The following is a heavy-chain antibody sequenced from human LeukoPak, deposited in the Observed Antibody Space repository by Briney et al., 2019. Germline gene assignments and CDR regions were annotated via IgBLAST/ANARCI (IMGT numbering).Heavy chain of an antibody. V-gene: IGHV3-33*01. CDR3: AREHGGVFDY. CDR2: IWYDESNK. Sequence: GGSLRLSCAASGFTFSNYGMHWVRQAPGKGLEWVAVIWYDESNKYYAESVKGRFTISRDNSENTLHLQMNSLRAEDTAAYYCAREHGGVFDYWGQGNLVTVSS. J-gene: IGHJ4*02. D-gene: IGHD2-8*02. CDR1: GFTFSNYG.